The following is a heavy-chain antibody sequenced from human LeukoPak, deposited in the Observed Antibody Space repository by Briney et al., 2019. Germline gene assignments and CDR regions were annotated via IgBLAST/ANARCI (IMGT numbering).Heavy chain of an antibody. V-gene: IGHV3-23*01. CDR2: ISGSGGST. Sequence: PGGSLRLSCAASGFTFSSYAMNWVRQAPGKGLEWVSTISGSGGSTYYADSVKGRITISRDNSKNTLYLQMNSLRAEDTAVYYCAKDFTGLLWFGELLIDYWGQGTLVTVSS. D-gene: IGHD3-10*01. J-gene: IGHJ4*02. CDR1: GFTFSSYA. CDR3: AKDFTGLLWFGELLIDY.